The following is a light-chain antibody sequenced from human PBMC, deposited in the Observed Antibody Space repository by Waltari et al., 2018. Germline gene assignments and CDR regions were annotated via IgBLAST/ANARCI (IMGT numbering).Light chain of an antibody. CDR1: QRLLYSSNNKNY. V-gene: IGKV4-1*01. CDR3: QQYYNAPWT. Sequence: DIVMTQSPDSLAVSLGERATVNCRSSQRLLYSSNNKNYLAWYQQKPGQPPKLLIYWASTRESGVPDRFSGSGSGTDFTLTISSLQAEDVAVYYCQQYYNAPWTFGQGTRVEIK. CDR2: WAS. J-gene: IGKJ1*01.